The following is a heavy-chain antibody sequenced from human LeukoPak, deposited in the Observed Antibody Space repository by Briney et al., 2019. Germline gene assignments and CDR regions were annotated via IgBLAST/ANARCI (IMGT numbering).Heavy chain of an antibody. D-gene: IGHD6-13*01. V-gene: IGHV3-30*18. Sequence: GGSLRLSCAASGFTFSNYGMHWVRQAPGKGLEWVAVLSYDGTNKYYADSVKGRFTISRDNSKNTLYLQMISLRAEDTAVYYCAKDRTWQQLVSLGAFDIWGQGTMVTFSS. CDR1: GFTFSNYG. CDR3: AKDRTWQQLVSLGAFDI. J-gene: IGHJ3*02. CDR2: LSYDGTNK.